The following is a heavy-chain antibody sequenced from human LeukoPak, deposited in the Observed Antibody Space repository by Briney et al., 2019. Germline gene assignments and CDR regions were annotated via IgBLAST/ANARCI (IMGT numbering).Heavy chain of an antibody. D-gene: IGHD3-10*01. Sequence: GTSVKVSCKASGFTFTSSAMQWVRQARGQRLERIGWIVVGSGNTNYAQKFQGRVSITRDMSTSTANMELSSLRSEDTAVYYCAAVTMVRGVISADYWGQGTLVTVSS. V-gene: IGHV1-58*02. CDR3: AAVTMVRGVISADY. CDR1: GFTFTSSA. CDR2: IVVGSGNT. J-gene: IGHJ4*02.